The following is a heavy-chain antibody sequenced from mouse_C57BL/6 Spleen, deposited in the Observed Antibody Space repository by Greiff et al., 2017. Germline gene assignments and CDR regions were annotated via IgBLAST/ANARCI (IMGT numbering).Heavy chain of an antibody. D-gene: IGHD1-1*01. CDR3: AITTPRGY. CDR1: GYTFTSYW. CDR2: IYPSDSET. V-gene: IGHV1-61*01. J-gene: IGHJ2*01. Sequence: QVQLKQPGAELVRPGSSVKLSCKASGYTFTSYWMDWVKQRPGQGLEWIGNIYPSDSETHYNQKFKDKATLTVDKSSSTAYMQLSSLTSEDSAVYYCAITTPRGYGGQGTTLTVSS.